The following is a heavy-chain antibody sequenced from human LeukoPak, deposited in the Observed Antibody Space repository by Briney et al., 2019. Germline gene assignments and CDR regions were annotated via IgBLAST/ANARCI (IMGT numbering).Heavy chain of an antibody. CDR3: GGWGWADAFDI. V-gene: IGHV4-30-4*07. CDR2: IYYSGST. D-gene: IGHD6-19*01. CDR1: AASISSGGYS. J-gene: IGHJ3*02. Sequence: ASPTLSPTCALSAASISSGGYSCSWIRQPPWKGLEWIGYIYYSGSTYYNPSLKSRVTISVDTSMNQFCLKLSSVAAADRAVDYGGGWGWADAFDIWGQGTMVTVSS.